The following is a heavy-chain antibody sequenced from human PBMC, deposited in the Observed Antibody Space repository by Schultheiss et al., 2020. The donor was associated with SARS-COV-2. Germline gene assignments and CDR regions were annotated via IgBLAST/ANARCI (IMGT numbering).Heavy chain of an antibody. Sequence: SQTLSLTCTVSGGSVSSGSYYWSWIRQPPGKGLEWIGYIYYSGSTNYNPSLKSRVTISVDTSKNQFSLKLSSVTAADTAVYYCARVGVEMATIKSLDYWGQGTLVTVSS. J-gene: IGHJ4*02. D-gene: IGHD5-24*01. V-gene: IGHV4-61*01. CDR2: IYYSGST. CDR1: GGSVSSGSYY. CDR3: ARVGVEMATIKSLDY.